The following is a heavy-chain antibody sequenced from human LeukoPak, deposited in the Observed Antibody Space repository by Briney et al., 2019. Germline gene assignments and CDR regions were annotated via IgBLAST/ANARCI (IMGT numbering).Heavy chain of an antibody. CDR3: AREIVGMATTD. D-gene: IGHD5-24*01. Sequence: GGTLRLSCAASGFTFRSHEMNWVRQAPGKGLEWVSYISGSGSTKYYADSVKGRFTISRDNAENTLYLQMNSLRAEDTGVYYCAREIVGMATTDWGQGTLVTVSS. CDR2: ISGSGSTK. V-gene: IGHV3-48*03. CDR1: GFTFRSHE. J-gene: IGHJ4*02.